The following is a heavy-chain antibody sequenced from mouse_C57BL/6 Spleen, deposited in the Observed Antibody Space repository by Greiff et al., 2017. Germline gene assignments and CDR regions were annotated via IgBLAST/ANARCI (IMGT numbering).Heavy chain of an antibody. CDR3: ARSHYYGSSFFDY. V-gene: IGHV1-26*01. CDR1: GYTFTDYY. J-gene: IGHJ2*01. Sequence: VQLQQSGPELVKPGASVKISCKASGYTFTDYYMNWVKQSHGKSLEWIGAINPNNGGTSYNQKFKGKATLTVDKSSSTAYMELRSLTSEDSAVYYCARSHYYGSSFFDYWGQGTTLTVSS. D-gene: IGHD1-1*01. CDR2: INPNNGGT.